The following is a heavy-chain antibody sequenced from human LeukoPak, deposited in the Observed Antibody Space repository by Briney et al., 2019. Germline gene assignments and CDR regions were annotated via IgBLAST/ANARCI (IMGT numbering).Heavy chain of an antibody. CDR2: IIPIFGTA. CDR1: GGTFSSYA. D-gene: IGHD1-26*01. V-gene: IGHV1-69*05. J-gene: IGHJ4*02. CDR3: ARERDHRGSYYFDY. Sequence: SVKVSCKASGGTFSSYAISWVRQAPGQGLEWMGGIIPIFGTANYAQKFQGRVTITTDESTSTPYMELSSLRSEDTAVYYCARERDHRGSYYFDYWGQGTLVTVSS.